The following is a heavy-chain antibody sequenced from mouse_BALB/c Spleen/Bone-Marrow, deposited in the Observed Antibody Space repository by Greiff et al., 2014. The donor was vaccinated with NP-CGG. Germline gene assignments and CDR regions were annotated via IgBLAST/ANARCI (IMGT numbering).Heavy chain of an antibody. CDR3: ARGSTTATFAY. CDR1: GFSLTSYG. J-gene: IGHJ3*01. Sequence: QVHVKQSGPGLVAPSQSLSITCTVSGFSLTSYGVHWVRQPPGKGLEWLGVIWAGGSTNYNSALMSRLSISKDNSKSQVFLKMNRLQADDTAMYYCARGSTTATFAYWGQGTLVTVSA. D-gene: IGHD1-2*01. CDR2: IWAGGST. V-gene: IGHV2-9*02.